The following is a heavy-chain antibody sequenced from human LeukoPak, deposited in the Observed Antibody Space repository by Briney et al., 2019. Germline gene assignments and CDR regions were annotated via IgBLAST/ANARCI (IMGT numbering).Heavy chain of an antibody. CDR3: AKWQRRIAAAGKRLDAFDI. CDR1: GFTFDDYA. Sequence: GSLRLSCAASGFTFDDYAMHWVRQAPGKGLEWVSLISGDGGSTYYADPVKGRFTISRDNSKNSLYLQMNSLRTEDTALYYCAKWQRRIAAAGKRLDAFDIWGQGTMVTVSS. CDR2: ISGDGGST. V-gene: IGHV3-43*02. D-gene: IGHD6-13*01. J-gene: IGHJ3*02.